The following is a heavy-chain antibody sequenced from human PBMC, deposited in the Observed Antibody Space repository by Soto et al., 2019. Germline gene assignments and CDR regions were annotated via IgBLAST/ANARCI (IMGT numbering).Heavy chain of an antibody. CDR3: ARVRIAAAGVDY. Sequence: SETLSLTCTVSGGSISSGGYYWSWIRQHPGKGLEWIGYIYYSGSTYYNPSLKSRVTISVDTSKNHFSLKLSSVTAADTAVYYGARVRIAAAGVDYWGQGTRVTVSS. CDR1: GGSISSGGYY. J-gene: IGHJ4*02. V-gene: IGHV4-31*03. D-gene: IGHD6-13*01. CDR2: IYYSGST.